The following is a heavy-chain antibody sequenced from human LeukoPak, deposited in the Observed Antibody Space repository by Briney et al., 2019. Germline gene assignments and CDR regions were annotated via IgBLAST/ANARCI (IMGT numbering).Heavy chain of an antibody. D-gene: IGHD3-22*01. J-gene: IGHJ4*02. V-gene: IGHV1-18*01. Sequence: GASVKVSCKASGYTFTSYGISWVRQAPGQGLEWMGWISAYNGNTNYAQKPQGRVTMTTDTSTSTAYMELRSLRSDDTAVYYCARDHYYDSSGYPDYWGQGTLVTVSS. CDR2: ISAYNGNT. CDR3: ARDHYYDSSGYPDY. CDR1: GYTFTSYG.